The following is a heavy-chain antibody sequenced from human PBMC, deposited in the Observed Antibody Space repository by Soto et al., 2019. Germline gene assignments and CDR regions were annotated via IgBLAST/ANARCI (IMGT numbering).Heavy chain of an antibody. D-gene: IGHD5-12*01. CDR2: ISSTSSYT. Sequence: QVQLVESGGGLVKPGGSLRLSCAASGFTFSDYYMSWIRQAPGKGLEWVSYISSTSSYTNYADSVKGRFTISRDNAKNSLYLQMNSLRAEDTAVYYGAREVGDGYNYVYVYWGQGTLVTVSS. J-gene: IGHJ4*02. CDR3: AREVGDGYNYVYVY. CDR1: GFTFSDYY. V-gene: IGHV3-11*05.